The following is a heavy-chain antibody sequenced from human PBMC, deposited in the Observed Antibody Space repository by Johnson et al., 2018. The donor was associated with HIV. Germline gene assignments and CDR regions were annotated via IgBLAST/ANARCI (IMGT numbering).Heavy chain of an antibody. CDR1: GFKLYEYD. J-gene: IGHJ3*02. CDR2: LNWSGGGT. V-gene: IGHV3-20*04. D-gene: IGHD3-16*01. CDR3: VRTSCTGARCLGYDPFDI. Sequence: VQLVESGGDVVRPGGSLRISCVASGFKLYEYDVSWVRQVPGKGLEWVSGLNWSGGGTAYADSVKGRFPISRDNSKNTQFLEMKSLRAEDTAVYYCVRTSCTGARCLGYDPFDIWGRGTIVIVSS.